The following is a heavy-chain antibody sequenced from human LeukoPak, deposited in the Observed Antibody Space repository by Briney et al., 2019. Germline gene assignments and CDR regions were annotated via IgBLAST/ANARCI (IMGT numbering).Heavy chain of an antibody. CDR3: ARVLLWFGELLENFDY. J-gene: IGHJ4*02. V-gene: IGHV3-7*01. CDR2: IKQDGSEK. Sequence: GGSLRLSCAASGFTFSSYWMSWVRQAPGKGLEWVANIKQDGSEKYYVDSVKGRFTISRDNAKNSLYLQMNSLRAEDTAVYYCARVLLWFGELLENFDYWGQGTLVTVSS. CDR1: GFTFSSYW. D-gene: IGHD3-10*01.